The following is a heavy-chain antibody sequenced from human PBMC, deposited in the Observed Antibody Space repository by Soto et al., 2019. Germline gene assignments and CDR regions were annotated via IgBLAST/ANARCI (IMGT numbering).Heavy chain of an antibody. CDR3: ARQPTVSTNFDY. CDR2: IYPGDSDT. CDR1: GYSFVTYC. Sequence: PWESLQICYKGSGYSFVTYCIGWVLQMPGKGLEWMGIIYPGDSDTRYSPSFQGQVTISADKSITTAYLQWGSLKASDTAMYYCARQPTVSTNFDYWGQGTLVTVSS. V-gene: IGHV5-51*01. J-gene: IGHJ4*02. D-gene: IGHD4-17*01.